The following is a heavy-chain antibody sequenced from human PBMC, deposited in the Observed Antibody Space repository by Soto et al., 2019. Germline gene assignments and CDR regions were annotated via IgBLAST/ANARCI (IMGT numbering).Heavy chain of an antibody. CDR2: IYYSGST. V-gene: IGHV4-39*01. CDR1: GGSISSSSYY. D-gene: IGHD4-17*01. Sequence: QLQLQESGPGLVKPSETLSLTCTVSGGSISSSSYYWGWIRQPPGKGLEWIGSIYYSGSTYYNPSLKSRVTISVDTSKNQFSLKLSCVTAADTAVYYCARHVRGYGDYGYWYFDLWGRGTLVTVSS. J-gene: IGHJ2*01. CDR3: ARHVRGYGDYGYWYFDL.